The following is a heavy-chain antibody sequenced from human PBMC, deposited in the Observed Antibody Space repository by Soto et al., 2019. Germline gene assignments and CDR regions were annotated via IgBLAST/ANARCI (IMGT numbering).Heavy chain of an antibody. CDR3: TRLEFFRGRDAY. D-gene: IGHD1-26*01. V-gene: IGHV3-73*01. J-gene: IGHJ4*02. Sequence: EVQLVESGGGLVQPGGSLKLSCAASGFTFSGSAMHWVRQASGKGLEWVGRIRSKANSYATAYAASVKGRFTISRDDSKNTAYLQMNSLKTEDTAVYYCTRLEFFRGRDAYWGQGTLVTVSS. CDR1: GFTFSGSA. CDR2: IRSKANSYAT.